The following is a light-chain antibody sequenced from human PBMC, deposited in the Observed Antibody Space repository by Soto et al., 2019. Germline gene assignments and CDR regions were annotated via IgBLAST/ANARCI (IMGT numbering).Light chain of an antibody. Sequence: DIVMTQSPDSLAVSLGERATINCKSSQSILYNSNNRNYLSWYQQKPGSPPKLLIYWASTREPGVPDRFSGRGSGTDFARTISSLQAEDVAGYYCLQSHSPPLTVGGGTKVEIK. CDR1: QSILYNSNNRNY. CDR2: WAS. CDR3: LQSHSPPLT. V-gene: IGKV4-1*01. J-gene: IGKJ4*01.